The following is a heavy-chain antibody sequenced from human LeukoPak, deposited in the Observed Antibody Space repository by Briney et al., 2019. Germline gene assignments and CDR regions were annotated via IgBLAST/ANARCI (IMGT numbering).Heavy chain of an antibody. CDR3: ARERSGYGGGFDY. V-gene: IGHV3-48*01. D-gene: IGHD5-12*01. CDR2: ISSRSSTI. CDR1: GFTFSSYS. J-gene: IGHJ4*02. Sequence: GGSLRLSCAASGFTFSSYSMNWVRQAPGKGLEWVSYISSRSSTIYYVDSVKGRFIISRDNDKNALYLQMNSLRAEDTAVYYCARERSGYGGGFDYWGQGSLVTVSS.